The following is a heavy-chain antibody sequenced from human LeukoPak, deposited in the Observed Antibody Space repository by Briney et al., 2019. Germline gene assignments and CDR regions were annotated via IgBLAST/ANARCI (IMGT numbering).Heavy chain of an antibody. CDR1: GYTFTSYY. J-gene: IGHJ4*02. V-gene: IGHV1-46*01. CDR3: ARDFLHDYGDHPDDY. D-gene: IGHD4-17*01. Sequence: ASVKVSCKASGYTFTSYYMHWVRQAPGQALEWMGVINPSGGSTTYAQKFQGRVTMTRDMSTSTVYMELSSLRSEDTAVYYCARDFLHDYGDHPDDYWGQGTLVTVSS. CDR2: INPSGGST.